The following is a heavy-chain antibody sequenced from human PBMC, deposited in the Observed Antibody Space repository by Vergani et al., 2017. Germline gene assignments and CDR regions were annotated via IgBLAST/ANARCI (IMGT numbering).Heavy chain of an antibody. Sequence: QVQLVESGGGLVKPGGSLRLSCAASGFTFSDHYMSWVRQAPGKGLEWISYMSSGDSIYYADSVKGRFSISWDNAKSSLFLQMDSLRAEDTAVYYCARDHRDYNNYPGTFDIWGQGSMVTVSS. CDR2: MSSGDSI. CDR1: GFTFSDHY. J-gene: IGHJ3*02. V-gene: IGHV3-11*01. D-gene: IGHD5-24*01. CDR3: ARDHRDYNNYPGTFDI.